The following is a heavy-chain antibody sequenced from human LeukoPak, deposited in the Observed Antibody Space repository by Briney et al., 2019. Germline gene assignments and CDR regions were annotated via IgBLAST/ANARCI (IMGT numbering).Heavy chain of an antibody. CDR3: ARDGAIQLWPNFDC. CDR2: ISYDGSNK. J-gene: IGHJ4*02. D-gene: IGHD5-18*01. V-gene: IGHV3-30-3*01. CDR1: GFTFSSYA. Sequence: PGGSLRLSCAASGFTFSSYAMHWVRQAPGKGLEWVAAISYDGSNKYYADSVKGRFTISRDNSKNTLYLQMNSLRAEDTAVYYCARDGAIQLWPNFDCWGQGTLVTVSS.